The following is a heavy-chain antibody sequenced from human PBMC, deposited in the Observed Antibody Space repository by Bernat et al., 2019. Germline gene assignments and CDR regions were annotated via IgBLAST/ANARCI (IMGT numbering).Heavy chain of an antibody. Sequence: EVQLVESGGDLVQPGRSLRLSCAASGFTFDDYAMHWVRQVPGKGLEWVSGISWNSGIRGYADSVKGRFTISRDNAKNSLYLQMNSLRAEDTDLYYCAKDIASTSSRFDYWGQGTLVTVSS. CDR1: GFTFDDYA. D-gene: IGHD6-6*01. V-gene: IGHV3-9*01. J-gene: IGHJ4*02. CDR3: AKDIASTSSRFDY. CDR2: ISWNSGIR.